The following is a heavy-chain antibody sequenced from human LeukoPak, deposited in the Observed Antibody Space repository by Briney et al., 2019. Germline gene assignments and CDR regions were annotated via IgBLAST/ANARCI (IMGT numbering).Heavy chain of an antibody. Sequence: GGSLRLSCAASGFTFSSYAMHWVRQAPGKGLEWVAVISYDGSNKYYADSVKGRFTISRDNAKNSLYLQMNSLRAEDTAVYYCAREAEQWPGETFDIWGQGTMVTVSS. J-gene: IGHJ3*02. CDR2: ISYDGSNK. CDR1: GFTFSSYA. CDR3: AREAEQWPGETFDI. D-gene: IGHD6-19*01. V-gene: IGHV3-30*04.